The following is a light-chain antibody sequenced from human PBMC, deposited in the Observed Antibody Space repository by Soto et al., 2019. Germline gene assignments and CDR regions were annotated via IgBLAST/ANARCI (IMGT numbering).Light chain of an antibody. V-gene: IGKV1-5*01. J-gene: IGKJ2*01. CDR3: QQYISYPYT. Sequence: DIQMTQFPSTLSASVGDRVTITCRASQTTNTWLAWYQQKPGTAPKLLIYDASCLEGGVPSRFSASGSGTEFTLTISSLQADDLATYYCQQYISYPYTFGQGTKVEIK. CDR2: DAS. CDR1: QTTNTW.